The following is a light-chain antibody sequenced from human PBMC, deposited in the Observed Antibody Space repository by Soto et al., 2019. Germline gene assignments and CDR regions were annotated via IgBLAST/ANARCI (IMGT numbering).Light chain of an antibody. CDR3: QHYDNVPYT. J-gene: IGKJ2*01. CDR2: DAS. V-gene: IGKV1-33*01. Sequence: DIQMTQSPSSLSASVGDRVTITCQASQDISNYLNWYQQKPGQAPKLLINDASRLEPGVPSRFSGSGSGTDFTFTISNLQPEDMATYYCQHYDNVPYTFGQGTKLEIK. CDR1: QDISNY.